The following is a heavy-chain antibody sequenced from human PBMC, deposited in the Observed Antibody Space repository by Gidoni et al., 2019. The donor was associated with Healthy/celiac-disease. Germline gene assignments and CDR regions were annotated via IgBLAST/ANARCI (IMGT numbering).Heavy chain of an antibody. Sequence: QVQLQQWGAGLLKPSETLSLTCAVYGGSFSGYYWSWIRQPPGKGLEWIGEINHSGSTNYNPSLKSRVTISVDTSKNQFSLKLSSVTAADTAVYYCARSSSGWPGWRTPFDYWGQGTLVTVSS. D-gene: IGHD6-19*01. V-gene: IGHV4-34*01. J-gene: IGHJ4*02. CDR2: INHSGST. CDR3: ARSSSGWPGWRTPFDY. CDR1: GGSFSGYY.